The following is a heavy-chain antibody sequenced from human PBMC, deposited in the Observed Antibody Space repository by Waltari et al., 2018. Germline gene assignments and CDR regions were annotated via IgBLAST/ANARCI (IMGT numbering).Heavy chain of an antibody. CDR2: VLGSGRT. V-gene: IGHV4-4*02. J-gene: IGHJ4*02. Sequence: QLQLQESGPGLVKPSGTLSLICAVSGDSMSNNWWSWVRQSPGKGLDWIGQVLGSGRTNYNPSFASRVTISLDTSTYQFALKMTSATAADTALYYCARDRGRGLYLDTWGQGTLVTVSP. CDR3: ARDRGRGLYLDT. CDR1: GDSMSNNW. D-gene: IGHD2-15*01.